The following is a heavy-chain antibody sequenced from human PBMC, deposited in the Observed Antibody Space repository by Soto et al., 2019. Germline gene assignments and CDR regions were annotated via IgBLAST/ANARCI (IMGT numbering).Heavy chain of an antibody. CDR2: IVPMSGGP. Sequence: QVQLVQSAAEEKKPGSSVKISCKASGDTFINYAFSWMRQAPGQGLEWIGGIVPMSGGPNSAQKFHDRATIPADRATGTVIRQGSTLTPDDTAGHDCARVGIRLIPAERGGGNHFQGVDVGGQGTKVTV. D-gene: IGHD2-8*01. V-gene: IGHV1-69*01. J-gene: IGHJ6*02. CDR3: ARVGIRLIPAERGGGNHFQGVDV. CDR1: GDTFINYA.